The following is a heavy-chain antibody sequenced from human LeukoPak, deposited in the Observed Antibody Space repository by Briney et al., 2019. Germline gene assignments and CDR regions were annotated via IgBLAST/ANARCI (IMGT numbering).Heavy chain of an antibody. CDR2: ISGSGGST. Sequence: GGSLRLSCAASGFTFSSYAMSWVRQAPGKGLEWVSAISGSGGSTYYADSVKGRFTISRDNSKNTLYLQMNSLRAEDTAVYYCARAPSGYCGSTSCLWVYHDYWGQGTLVTVSS. CDR3: ARAPSGYCGSTSCLWVYHDY. V-gene: IGHV3-23*01. CDR1: GFTFSSYA. D-gene: IGHD2-2*01. J-gene: IGHJ4*02.